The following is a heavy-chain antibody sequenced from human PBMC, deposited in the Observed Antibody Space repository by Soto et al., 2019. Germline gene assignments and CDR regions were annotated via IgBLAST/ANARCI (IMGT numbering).Heavy chain of an antibody. CDR3: ARDSDPRVGRAGLTDDFDY. V-gene: IGHV3-30-3*01. Sequence: VQLVESGGGVGQPGKSLTLSCAASGFTFSNFAMHWVRQAPGQGLEWVAVISYDGSNDYYSESVQGRFIISRDNSEDTLYLKINSLRSDDTGVYYCARDSDPRVGRAGLTDDFDYWGQGTLVTVSS. CDR1: GFTFSNFA. J-gene: IGHJ4*02. CDR2: ISYDGSND. D-gene: IGHD3-10*01.